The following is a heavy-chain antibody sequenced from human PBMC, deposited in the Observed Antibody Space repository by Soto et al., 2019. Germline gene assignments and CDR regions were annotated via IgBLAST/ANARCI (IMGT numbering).Heavy chain of an antibody. D-gene: IGHD3-10*01. CDR2: INAGNGYT. Sequence: QVQLVQSGAEVKKPGASVKVSCKASGYTFTTYAMHWVRQAPGQRLEWMGWINAGNGYTKYSQKFQGRVTITRDTSASTAYMELSSLRSEDTAVYYCTRGVGYDDSGSLNWLDFWGQGTLVTVSS. V-gene: IGHV1-3*01. CDR1: GYTFTTYA. J-gene: IGHJ5*01. CDR3: TRGVGYDDSGSLNWLDF.